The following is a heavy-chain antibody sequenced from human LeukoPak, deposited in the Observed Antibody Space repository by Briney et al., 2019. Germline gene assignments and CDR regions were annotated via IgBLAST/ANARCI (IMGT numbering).Heavy chain of an antibody. CDR1: GGSISSSSYY. CDR2: IYYSGST. Sequence: SETLSLTCTVSGGSISSSSYYWGWIRQPPGKGLEWIGSIYYSGSTYYNPSLKSRVTISVDTSKNQFSLKLSSVTAADTAVYYCARQVGDSGYDSEYFDYWGQGTLATVSS. CDR3: ARQVGDSGYDSEYFDY. D-gene: IGHD5-12*01. V-gene: IGHV4-39*01. J-gene: IGHJ4*02.